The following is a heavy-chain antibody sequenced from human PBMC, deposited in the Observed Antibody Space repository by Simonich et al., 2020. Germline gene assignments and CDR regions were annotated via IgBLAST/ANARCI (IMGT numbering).Heavy chain of an antibody. Sequence: QLQLQESGPGLVKPSETLSLTCTVSGGSISSSSYYWGWIRQPPGKGLEWVGSTYYSWSTYYNPSRKSRVTISVDTSKNQFSLKLSSVTAADTAVYYCARWAYSSSYFDYWGQGTLVTVSS. J-gene: IGHJ4*02. CDR1: GGSISSSSYY. CDR2: TYYSWST. D-gene: IGHD6-6*01. CDR3: ARWAYSSSYFDY. V-gene: IGHV4-39*01.